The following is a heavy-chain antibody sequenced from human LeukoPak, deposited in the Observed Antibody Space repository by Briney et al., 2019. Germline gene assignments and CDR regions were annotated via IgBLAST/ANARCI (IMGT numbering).Heavy chain of an antibody. CDR3: ARGRIGDYYYYYGMDV. Sequence: SETLSLTCTVSGGSISSYSWSWIRQPPGKGLEWIGYIYHSGSTYYNPSLKSRVTISVDRSKNQFSLKLSSVTAADTAVYYCARGRIGDYYYYYGMDVWGQGTTVTVSS. D-gene: IGHD2-15*01. CDR1: GGSISSYS. J-gene: IGHJ6*02. V-gene: IGHV4-30-2*01. CDR2: IYHSGST.